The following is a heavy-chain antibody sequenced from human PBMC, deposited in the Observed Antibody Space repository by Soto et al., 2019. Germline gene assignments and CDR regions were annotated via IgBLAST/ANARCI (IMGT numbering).Heavy chain of an antibody. CDR2: IHPSGDT. J-gene: IGHJ1*01. D-gene: IGHD2-8*01. V-gene: IGHV1-46*01. CDR1: GYKFTTYF. Sequence: QVQLVQSGAEVKKPGASVKVACKASGYKFTTYFIHWVRQAPGQGLEWMGMIHPSGDTGYGQKFRGRVTMSIDTFTTIAYMALRNLTSEDTAIYFSVRGYCTTTPCSGDFQHWGQGTLVTVSS. CDR3: VRGYCTTTPCSGDFQH.